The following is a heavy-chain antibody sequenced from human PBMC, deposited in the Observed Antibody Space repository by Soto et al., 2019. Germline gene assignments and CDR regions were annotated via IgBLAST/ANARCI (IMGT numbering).Heavy chain of an antibody. V-gene: IGHV3-23*01. CDR2: ISGSGGST. D-gene: IGHD3-22*01. CDR1: GFTFSSYA. CDR3: AWEDYCDSSGPRASDY. J-gene: IGHJ4*02. Sequence: PGVSLRLSCAASGFTFSSYAMSWVRQAPGKGLEWVSAISGSGGSTYYADSVKGRFTISRDNSKNTLYLQMNSLRAEDTAVYYWAWEDYCDSSGPRASDYWGQGTLVTVSS.